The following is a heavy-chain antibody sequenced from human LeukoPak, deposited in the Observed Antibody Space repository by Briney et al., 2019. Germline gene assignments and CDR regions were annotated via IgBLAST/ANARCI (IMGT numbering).Heavy chain of an antibody. CDR1: GFTFSSYG. Sequence: GGSLRLSCAASGFTFSSYGMHWVRQAPGKGLEWVAVIWYDGSNKYYADSVKGRFTISRDNSKNTLYLQMNSLRAEDTAVYYCARGKMRTYYYESSGYLDFDYWGQGTLVTVSS. CDR3: ARGKMRTYYYESSGYLDFDY. J-gene: IGHJ4*02. V-gene: IGHV3-33*01. D-gene: IGHD3-22*01. CDR2: IWYDGSNK.